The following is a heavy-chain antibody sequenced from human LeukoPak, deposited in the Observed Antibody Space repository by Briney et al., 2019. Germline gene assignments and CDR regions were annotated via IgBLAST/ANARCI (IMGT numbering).Heavy chain of an antibody. CDR3: ARRGSGSPHFDY. D-gene: IGHD3-10*01. V-gene: IGHV1-2*02. CDR2: INPNSGGT. CDR1: GYTFTGYY. Sequence: ASVKVSCKASGYTFTGYYMHWARQAPGQGLEWMGWINPNSGGTNYAQKFQGRVTMTRDTSISTAYMELSRLRSDDTAVYYCARRGSGSPHFDYWGQGTLVTVSS. J-gene: IGHJ4*02.